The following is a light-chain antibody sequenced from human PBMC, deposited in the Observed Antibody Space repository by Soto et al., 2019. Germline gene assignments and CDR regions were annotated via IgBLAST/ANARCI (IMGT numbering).Light chain of an antibody. J-gene: IGKJ1*01. CDR1: QSVTDNY. CDR3: QQYTAAPLS. Sequence: EIVLTQSPATLSLSPGERATLSCRASQSVTDNYLAWYQQKPGQAPRLVISGASSRATGIVDRFSASGSGTDFTLTISRLEPEDFAVYYCQQYTAAPLSFGQGTKVDIK. V-gene: IGKV3-20*01. CDR2: GAS.